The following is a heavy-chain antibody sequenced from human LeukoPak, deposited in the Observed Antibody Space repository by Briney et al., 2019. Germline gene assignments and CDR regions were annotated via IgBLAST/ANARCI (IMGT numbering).Heavy chain of an antibody. J-gene: IGHJ5*02. D-gene: IGHD2-8*01. CDR1: GFTFDDYA. CDR2: TNWDGGRT. CDR3: AKHPLSYCTNGVCYFDP. Sequence: GGSLRLSCAASGFTFDDYAMSWVRQTPGKGLEWVSRTNWDGGRTGYADSVKGRFTISRDNSKNTLYLQMNNLRAEDTAIYYCAKHPLSYCTNGVCYFDPWGQGTQVTVSS. V-gene: IGHV3-20*04.